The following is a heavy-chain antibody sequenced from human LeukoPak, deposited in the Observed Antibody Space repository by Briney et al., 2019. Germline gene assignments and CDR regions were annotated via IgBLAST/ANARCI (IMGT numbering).Heavy chain of an antibody. Sequence: PSETLSLTCAVSGGSISSYYWSWIRQPPGKGLEWIGYIYYSGYTNYNPSLKSRVTISVDTSKNQFSLKLSSVTAADTAVYYCARVRGYCTSTSCHNYYYYGMDVWGQGTTATVSS. CDR1: GGSISSYY. J-gene: IGHJ6*02. CDR3: ARVRGYCTSTSCHNYYYYGMDV. V-gene: IGHV4-59*01. D-gene: IGHD2-2*01. CDR2: IYYSGYT.